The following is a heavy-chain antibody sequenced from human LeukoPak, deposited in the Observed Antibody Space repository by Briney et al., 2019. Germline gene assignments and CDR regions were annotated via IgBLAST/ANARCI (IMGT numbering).Heavy chain of an antibody. Sequence: SETLSLTCTVSGGSISSYYWSWIRQPPGKGLEWIGYIFYSGSTNCNPSLKSRVTISVDTSKNQFSLNLSSVTAADTAVYYCARDTGYLGSNYGMDVWGQGTTVTVSS. D-gene: IGHD3-22*01. CDR3: ARDTGYLGSNYGMDV. J-gene: IGHJ6*02. CDR2: IFYSGST. CDR1: GGSISSYY. V-gene: IGHV4-59*01.